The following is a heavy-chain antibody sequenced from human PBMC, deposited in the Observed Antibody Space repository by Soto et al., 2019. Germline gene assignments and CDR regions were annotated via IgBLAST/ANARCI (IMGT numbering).Heavy chain of an antibody. CDR3: ARSGRYSSIRYWFDP. D-gene: IGHD6-13*01. Sequence: QVQLVQSGAEVKKPGSSVKVSCKASGGTFSSYAISWVRQAPGQGLEWMGGIIPIFGTANYAQKFQGRVTMXXDXSXXTAYMELSSLRSEDTAVYYCARSGRYSSIRYWFDPWGQGTLVTVSS. CDR2: IIPIFGTA. CDR1: GGTFSSYA. J-gene: IGHJ5*02. V-gene: IGHV1-69*12.